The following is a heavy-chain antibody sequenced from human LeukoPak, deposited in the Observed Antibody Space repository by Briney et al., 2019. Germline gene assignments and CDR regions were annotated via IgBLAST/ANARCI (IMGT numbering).Heavy chain of an antibody. CDR2: INQYGSER. Sequence: GGSLRLSCAASGFTFSSYWMSWVRQAPGKGLEWLVNINQYGSERHSVDSVKGRFTLSRDNTKNRLYLQISSLRAGDAAVYYCETYYFWSGFGLVNWGQGTRVTVPS. V-gene: IGHV3-7*01. D-gene: IGHD3-3*01. CDR3: ETYYFWSGFGLVN. J-gene: IGHJ4*02. CDR1: GFTFSSYW.